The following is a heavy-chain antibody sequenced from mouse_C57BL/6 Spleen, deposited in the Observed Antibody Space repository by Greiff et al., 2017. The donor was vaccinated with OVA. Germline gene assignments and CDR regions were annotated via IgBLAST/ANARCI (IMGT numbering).Heavy chain of an antibody. V-gene: IGHV1-82*01. CDR3: ARIYSGFHYYAMDY. CDR2: IYPGDGDT. CDR1: GYAFSSSW. J-gene: IGHJ4*01. D-gene: IGHD2-12*01. Sequence: VQLQQSGPELVKPGASVKISCKASGYAFSSSWMNWVKQRPGKGLEWIGRIYPGDGDTNYNGKFKGKATLTADKSSSTAYMQLSSLTSEDSAVYLCARIYSGFHYYAMDYWGQGTSVTVSS.